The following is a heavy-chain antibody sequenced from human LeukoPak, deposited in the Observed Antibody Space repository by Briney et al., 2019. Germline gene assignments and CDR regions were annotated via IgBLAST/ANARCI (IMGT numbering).Heavy chain of an antibody. CDR3: ARDKRRYCSAGSCYYYYGMDV. V-gene: IGHV4-31*03. J-gene: IGHJ6*02. CDR2: IYHSGST. CDR1: GGSISSGGYY. Sequence: SQTLSLTCTVSGGSISSGGYYWSWIRQHPGKGLEWIGYIYHSGSTYYNPSLKSRVTISVDTSEDQLSLMLSSVTAADTAVYYCARDKRRYCSAGSCYYYYGMDVWGQGTTVTVSS. D-gene: IGHD2-15*01.